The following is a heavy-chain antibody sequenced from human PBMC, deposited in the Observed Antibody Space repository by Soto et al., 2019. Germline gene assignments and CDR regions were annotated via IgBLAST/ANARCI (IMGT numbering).Heavy chain of an antibody. J-gene: IGHJ5*02. D-gene: IGHD6-19*01. V-gene: IGHV4-30-4*01. Sequence: PSETLSLTCTVSGGSISSGDYSWIWIRQPPGKGLEWIGYIYYSGSTYYNPSLKSRVTISVDTSRNQFSLKLSSVTAADTAVYYCARGQLAGSDGNWFDPLGQGTLVTVSS. CDR2: IYYSGST. CDR3: ARGQLAGSDGNWFDP. CDR1: GGSISSGDYS.